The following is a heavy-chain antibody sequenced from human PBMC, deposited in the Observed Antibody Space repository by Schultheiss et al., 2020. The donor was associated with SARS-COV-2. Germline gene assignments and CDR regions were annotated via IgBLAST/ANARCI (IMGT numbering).Heavy chain of an antibody. CDR3: ARDRGEGYCTDGVCYTGVGLDY. D-gene: IGHD2-8*01. V-gene: IGHV1-69*13. CDR2: IIPIFGTA. CDR1: GGTFSSYA. J-gene: IGHJ4*02. Sequence: SVKVSCKASGGTFSSYAISWVRQAPGQGLEWMGGIIPIFGTANYAQKFQGRVTITADESTSTACMELSSLRSEDTAVYYCARDRGEGYCTDGVCYTGVGLDYWGQGALVTVSS.